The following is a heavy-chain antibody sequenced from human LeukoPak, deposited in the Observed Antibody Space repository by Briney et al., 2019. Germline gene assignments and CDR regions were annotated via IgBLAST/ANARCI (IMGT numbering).Heavy chain of an antibody. CDR3: ARGKAAGSWYSEDVGVGRFDP. V-gene: IGHV1-2*02. J-gene: IGHJ5*02. CDR1: GYTFTGYY. D-gene: IGHD6-13*01. Sequence: GASVKVSCKASGYTFTGYYMHWVRQAPGQGLEWMGWINPNSGGTNYAQKFQGRVTMTRDTSISTAYMELSRLRSDDTAVYYCARGKAAGSWYSEDVGVGRFDPWGQGTLVTVSS. CDR2: INPNSGGT.